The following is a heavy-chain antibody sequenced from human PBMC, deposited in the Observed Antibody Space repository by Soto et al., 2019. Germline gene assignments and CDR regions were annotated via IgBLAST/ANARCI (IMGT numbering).Heavy chain of an antibody. CDR2: INPNSGGT. Sequence: ASVKVSCKASGGTFISYAISWVRQAPGQGLEWMGWINPNSGGTNYAQKFQGRVTMTRDTSTSTAYMELSRLRSDDTAVYYCASQMVRGVPYYFDYWGQGTLVTVSS. J-gene: IGHJ4*02. CDR3: ASQMVRGVPYYFDY. CDR1: GGTFISYA. V-gene: IGHV1-2*02. D-gene: IGHD3-10*01.